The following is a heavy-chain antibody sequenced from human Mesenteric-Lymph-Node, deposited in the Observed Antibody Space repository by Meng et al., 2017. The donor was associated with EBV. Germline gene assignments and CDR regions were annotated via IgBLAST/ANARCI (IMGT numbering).Heavy chain of an antibody. Sequence: QLPPQASGQGLVKPSGTLSLTCTVSGGSISGSRQYWGWIRQPPGKGLEWIGSVYYSGNTFYNPSLKSRVTISVDTSKNQFSLKLNSVTAADTAVYFCARDGKSGWSVGWYFDLWGRGSLVTVSS. CDR3: ARDGKSGWSVGWYFDL. V-gene: IGHV4-39*07. J-gene: IGHJ2*01. CDR1: GGSISGSRQY. CDR2: VYYSGNT. D-gene: IGHD6-19*01.